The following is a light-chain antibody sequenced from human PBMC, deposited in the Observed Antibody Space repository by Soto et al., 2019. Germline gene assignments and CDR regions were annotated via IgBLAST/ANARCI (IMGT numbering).Light chain of an antibody. CDR1: QSVRSSY. V-gene: IGKV3-20*01. CDR2: GAS. Sequence: EIVLTQSPGTLSLSPGERATLSCRASQSVRSSYLAWYQQKPSQSPRLLIYGASSRATGIPDRFSGSGSGTDFTLTLTRLEPEDFAVYYCQQYGVSPTFGGGTKVDIK. J-gene: IGKJ4*01. CDR3: QQYGVSPT.